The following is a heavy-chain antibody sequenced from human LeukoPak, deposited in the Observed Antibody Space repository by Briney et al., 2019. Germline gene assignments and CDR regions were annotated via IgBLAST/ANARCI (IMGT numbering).Heavy chain of an antibody. Sequence: ASVKVSCKASGYTFTSYYMHWVRQALGQGLEWMGIINPSGGSTSYAQKFQGRVTMTRDTSTSTVYMELSSLRSEDTAVYYCARGPDPRFLEEAAIDYWGQGTLVTVSS. D-gene: IGHD3-3*01. V-gene: IGHV1-46*01. J-gene: IGHJ4*02. CDR3: ARGPDPRFLEEAAIDY. CDR2: INPSGGST. CDR1: GYTFTSYY.